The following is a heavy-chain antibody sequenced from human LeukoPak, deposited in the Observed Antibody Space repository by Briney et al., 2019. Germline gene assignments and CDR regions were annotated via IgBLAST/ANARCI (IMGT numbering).Heavy chain of an antibody. CDR1: GGSINSNY. J-gene: IGHJ6*02. V-gene: IGHV4-59*01. D-gene: IGHD6-6*01. CDR2: IYNSGTT. Sequence: SETLSLTCTVSGGSINSNYWGWFRQPPGKGLEWIGYIYNSGTTNYNPSLKSRVTISVDTSKNQFSLKLTSVTAADTAVYYCASDFVGSNYYGVDVWGQGTTVTVSS. CDR3: ASDFVGSNYYGVDV.